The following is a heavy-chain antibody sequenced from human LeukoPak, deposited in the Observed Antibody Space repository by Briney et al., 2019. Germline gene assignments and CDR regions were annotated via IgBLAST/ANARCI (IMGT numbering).Heavy chain of an antibody. CDR3: AKRARYNSARATDFDS. CDR2: LGESGAYG. Sequence: GGTLTLSQAASGHTYSNYAMRWVRQAPAKGLEWVSTLGESGAYGFYADSVKGRFTMCRDDSNNLVYLQMNNLRAEDTAEYYCAKRARYNSARATDFDSWGQGTQVTVSS. V-gene: IGHV3-23*01. J-gene: IGHJ4*02. CDR1: GHTYSNYA. D-gene: IGHD6-19*01.